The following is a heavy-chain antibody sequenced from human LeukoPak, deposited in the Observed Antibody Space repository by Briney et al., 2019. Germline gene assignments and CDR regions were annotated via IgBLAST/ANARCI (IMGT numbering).Heavy chain of an antibody. V-gene: IGHV4-39*01. J-gene: IGHJ4*02. CDR2: IFYSGAA. Sequence: PSETLSLTCTVSGGSISSSDYYWGWVRQPPGKGLEWIGSIFYSGAAHCNPSLKSRVTISVDTSKNQFSLKLSSVTAADTAVYYCARSTVVTSFDYWGQGTLVTVSS. CDR3: ARSTVVTSFDY. CDR1: GGSISSSDYY. D-gene: IGHD4-23*01.